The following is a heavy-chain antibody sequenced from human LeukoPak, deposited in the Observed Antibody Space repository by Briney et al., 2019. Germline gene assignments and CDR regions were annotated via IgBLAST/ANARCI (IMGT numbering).Heavy chain of an antibody. Sequence: GESLKISCQGSGYRFTSYWIGWVRQMPGKGLEWMGIVYPGDSHTRYSPSFQGQVSISADKSISTAYLQWSSRKASDTAMYYCARRGKSAFDVWGQGTMVTVSS. V-gene: IGHV5-51*01. CDR2: VYPGDSHT. CDR1: GYRFTSYW. CDR3: ARRGKSAFDV. J-gene: IGHJ3*01. D-gene: IGHD3-16*01.